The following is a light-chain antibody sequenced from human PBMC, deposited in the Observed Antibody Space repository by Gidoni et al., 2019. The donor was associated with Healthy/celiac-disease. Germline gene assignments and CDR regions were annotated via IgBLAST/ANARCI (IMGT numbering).Light chain of an antibody. Sequence: IVMTHSPATLSVSPGERATLSCRASQSVSSNLAWYQQKPGQAPRLLIYGASTRATGIPARFSGSGSGTEFTLTISSLQSEDFAVYYCQQYNNWPITFXQXTRLEIK. V-gene: IGKV3-15*01. CDR1: QSVSSN. J-gene: IGKJ5*01. CDR2: GAS. CDR3: QQYNNWPIT.